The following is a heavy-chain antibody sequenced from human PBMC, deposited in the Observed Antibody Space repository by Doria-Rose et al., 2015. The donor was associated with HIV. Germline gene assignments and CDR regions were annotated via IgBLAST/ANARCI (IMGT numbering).Heavy chain of an antibody. D-gene: IGHD1-1*01. J-gene: IGHJ6*02. V-gene: IGHV4-34*01. CDR1: GGSFSGYY. Sequence: QVQLQQWDAGLVKPSETLSLTCAVFGGSFSGYYWSWIRQPPWKGLEWIGEINHSGSTNYKTSLKSRVTISLDTSKTPFSLKLSSVTAADTAVYYCARGLLRGGWNDVDYYYGMDVWGQGTTVTVSS. CDR2: INHSGST. CDR3: ARGLLRGGWNDVDYYYGMDV.